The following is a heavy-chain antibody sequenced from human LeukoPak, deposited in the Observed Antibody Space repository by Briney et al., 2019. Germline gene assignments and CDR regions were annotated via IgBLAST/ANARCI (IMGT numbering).Heavy chain of an antibody. J-gene: IGHJ1*01. CDR1: SGSISSYY. D-gene: IGHD6-13*01. Sequence: SETLSLTCTVSSGSISSYYWSWIRQPPGKGLEWIGYIYYSGSTNYNPSLKSRVTISVDTSKNQFSLRVSSVTAADTAVYYCAISETAAGNKYFQDWGQGTLVTVSS. CDR3: AISETAAGNKYFQD. V-gene: IGHV4-59*08. CDR2: IYYSGST.